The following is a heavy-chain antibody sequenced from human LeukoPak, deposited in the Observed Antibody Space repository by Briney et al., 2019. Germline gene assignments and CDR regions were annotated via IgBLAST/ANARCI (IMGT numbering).Heavy chain of an antibody. CDR2: ISAYNGNT. D-gene: IGHD3-22*01. Sequence: ASVKVSCKASGYTFTSYGISWVRQAPGQGLEWMGWISAYNGNTNYAQKLQGRVTMTTDTSTSTAYMELRSLRSDDTAVYYCARDPPVYYDSSGYLEHWGQGTLVTVSS. CDR1: GYTFTSYG. CDR3: ARDPPVYYDSSGYLEH. J-gene: IGHJ5*02. V-gene: IGHV1-18*01.